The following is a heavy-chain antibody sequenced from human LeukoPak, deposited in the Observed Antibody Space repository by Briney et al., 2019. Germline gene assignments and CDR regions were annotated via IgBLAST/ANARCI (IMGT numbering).Heavy chain of an antibody. Sequence: GGSLRLSCAASGFTFSDFGMHWVRQAPGKGLEWVAFIRYDGSDKNYADSVKGRFTISRDNSRNTLYLQMNSLRAEDTAVFYCAKRRDDNYFDYWGQGALVTVSS. CDR1: GFTFSDFG. CDR2: IRYDGSDK. D-gene: IGHD5-24*01. J-gene: IGHJ4*02. CDR3: AKRRDDNYFDY. V-gene: IGHV3-30*02.